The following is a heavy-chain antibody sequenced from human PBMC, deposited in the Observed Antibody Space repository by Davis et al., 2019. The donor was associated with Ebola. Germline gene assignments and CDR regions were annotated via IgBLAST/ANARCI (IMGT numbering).Heavy chain of an antibody. CDR3: ARDPGAAAINWFDP. V-gene: IGHV3-33*08. Sequence: GGSLRLSCAASGFTFSSYSMNWVRQAPGKGLEWVAVIWYDGSNKYYADSVKGRFTISRDNSKNTLYLQMNSLRAEDTAVYYCARDPGAAAINWFDPWGQGTLVTVSS. D-gene: IGHD6-13*01. CDR2: IWYDGSNK. J-gene: IGHJ5*02. CDR1: GFTFSSYS.